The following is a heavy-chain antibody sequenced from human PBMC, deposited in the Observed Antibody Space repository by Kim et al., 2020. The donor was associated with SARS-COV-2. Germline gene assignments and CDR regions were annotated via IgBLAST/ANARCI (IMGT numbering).Heavy chain of an antibody. CDR3: AKDRGYSRSSVSGSFDN. CDR2: ISGSGGST. CDR1: GFIFSSYA. Sequence: GGSLRLSCAAPGFIFSSYAMSWVRQAPGKGLEWVSGISGSGGSTYYADSVKGRFTISRDNSKKTVYLQMNSLRAEDTAVYYCAKDRGYSRSSVSGSFDNWGQGTLVTVSS. V-gene: IGHV3-23*01. J-gene: IGHJ4*02. D-gene: IGHD6-6*01.